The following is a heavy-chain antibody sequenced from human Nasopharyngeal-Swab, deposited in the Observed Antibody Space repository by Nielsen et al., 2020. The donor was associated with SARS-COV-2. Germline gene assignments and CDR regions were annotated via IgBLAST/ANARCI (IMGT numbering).Heavy chain of an antibody. J-gene: IGHJ6*02. V-gene: IGHV3-21*01. CDR1: GFTFCSYS. Sequence: GGSLRLSCAAAGFTFCSYSMNWVRQAPGKGLNWVSSISRNSRYIYYADSVKGRFTISRDNAKNSLYLQMNSLRAEDMAVYYCARDGPELWSYYYYYGMDVWGQGTTVTVSS. CDR3: ARDGPELWSYYYYYGMDV. D-gene: IGHD5-18*01. CDR2: ISRNSRYI.